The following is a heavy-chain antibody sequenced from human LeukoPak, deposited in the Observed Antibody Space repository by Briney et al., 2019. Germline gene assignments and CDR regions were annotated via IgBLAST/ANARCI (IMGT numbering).Heavy chain of an antibody. V-gene: IGHV3-21*01. D-gene: IGHD1-1*01. Sequence: GGSLRLSCAASGFTLSSYGMNWVRQAPGKGLEWVSYISGTSGYIYYADSVKGRFTISRDNAKNSLYLQMNSLRAEDTSVYYCAAGESVQNYWGQGTLVTVS. CDR3: AAGESVQNY. J-gene: IGHJ4*02. CDR2: ISGTSGYI. CDR1: GFTLSSYG.